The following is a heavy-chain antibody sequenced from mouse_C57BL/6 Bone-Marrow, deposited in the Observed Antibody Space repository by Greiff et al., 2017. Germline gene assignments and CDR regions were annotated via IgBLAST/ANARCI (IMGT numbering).Heavy chain of an antibody. CDR3: ARPLSPSMDY. Sequence: VQLQQSGPELVKPGASVKISCKASGYTFTDYYMNWVKQSHGKSLEWIGDINPNNGGTSYNQKFKGKATLTVDKSSSTAYMELRSLTSEDSAVYYCARPLSPSMDYWGQGTSVTVSS. D-gene: IGHD6-1*01. V-gene: IGHV1-26*01. J-gene: IGHJ4*01. CDR1: GYTFTDYY. CDR2: INPNNGGT.